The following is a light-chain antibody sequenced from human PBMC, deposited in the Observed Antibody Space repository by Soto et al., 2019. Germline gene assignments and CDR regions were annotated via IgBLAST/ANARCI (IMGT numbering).Light chain of an antibody. CDR1: SGDVGGFSY. V-gene: IGLV2-14*03. Sequence: QSALTQPASVSGSPGQSITISCTGTSGDVGGFSYVSWYQHHPGKAPKLMIYDVSNRPSGVSTRFSGSKSGNTASLTISGLQAEDEAEYYCSSYTTSSPRVVFGGGTKLTVL. CDR3: SSYTTSSPRVV. J-gene: IGLJ2*01. CDR2: DVS.